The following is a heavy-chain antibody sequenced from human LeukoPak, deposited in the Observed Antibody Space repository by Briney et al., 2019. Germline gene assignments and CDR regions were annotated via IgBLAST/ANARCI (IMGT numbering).Heavy chain of an antibody. CDR3: ARALTYYYGSGSYRQH. CDR2: ISSSGSTI. V-gene: IGHV3-48*03. Sequence: GGSLRLSRAASGFTFSSYEMNWVRQAPGKGLEWVSYISSSGSTIYYADSVKGRFTISRDNAKNSLYLQMNSLRAEDTAVYYCARALTYYYGSGSYRQHWGQGTLVTVSS. D-gene: IGHD3-10*01. J-gene: IGHJ1*01. CDR1: GFTFSSYE.